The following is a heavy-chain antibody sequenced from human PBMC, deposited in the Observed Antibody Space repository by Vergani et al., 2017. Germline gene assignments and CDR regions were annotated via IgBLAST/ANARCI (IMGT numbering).Heavy chain of an antibody. J-gene: IGHJ4*02. D-gene: IGHD5-12*01. CDR3: ARLGLRLTPHXFDY. CDR2: IKQDGSEK. CDR1: GFTFSSYW. Sequence: EVQLVESGGGLVQPGGSLRLSCAASGFTFSSYWMSWVRQAPGKGLEWVANIKQDGSEKYYVDSVKGRFTISRDNAKNSLYLQMNSLRAEDTAVYYCARLGLRLTPHXFDYWGQGTLVTVSS. V-gene: IGHV3-7*03.